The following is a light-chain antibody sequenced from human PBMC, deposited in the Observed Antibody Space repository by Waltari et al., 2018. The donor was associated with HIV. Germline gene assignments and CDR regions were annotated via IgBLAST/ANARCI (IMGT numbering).Light chain of an antibody. CDR2: EVS. CDR3: SSYTRSSTYV. J-gene: IGLJ1*01. Sequence: QSTLTHPAPVSGSPGQSITSSCTGTSRDGFNYKYVSWYQPHPDRAPKLMIYEVSNRPSGVSNRFSGSKSGNTASLTISGLQAEDEADYYCSSYTRSSTYVFGTGTKVTVL. V-gene: IGLV2-14*01. CDR1: SRDGFNYKY.